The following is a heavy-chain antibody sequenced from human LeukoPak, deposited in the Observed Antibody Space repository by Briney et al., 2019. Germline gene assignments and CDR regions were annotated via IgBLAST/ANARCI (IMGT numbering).Heavy chain of an antibody. CDR2: ISYDGSNK. CDR3: ANERAVAGAYYFDY. Sequence: GGSLRLSCAASGFTFSSYGMHWVRQAPGKGLEWVAVISYDGSNKYYADSVKGRFTISRDNSKTTLYLQMNSLRAEDTAVYYCANERAVAGAYYFDYWGQGTLVTVSS. J-gene: IGHJ4*02. V-gene: IGHV3-30*18. D-gene: IGHD6-19*01. CDR1: GFTFSSYG.